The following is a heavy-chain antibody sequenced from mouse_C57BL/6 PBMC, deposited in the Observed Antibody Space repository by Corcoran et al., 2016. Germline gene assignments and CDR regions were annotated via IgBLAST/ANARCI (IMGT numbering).Heavy chain of an antibody. Sequence: EVQLKESGPVLVKPGASLRIPCKAPGYTFNDYNLDWVKRSHGKSLEWIGDINPNNGGTIYNQKFKGKATLTVAKSSSTAYMELRSLTSADTAVYYCARTTTEGYIDVWGTGTTVTVSS. CDR2: INPNNGGT. V-gene: IGHV1-18*01. J-gene: IGHJ1*03. D-gene: IGHD2-12*01. CDR1: GYTFNDYN. CDR3: ARTTTEGYIDV.